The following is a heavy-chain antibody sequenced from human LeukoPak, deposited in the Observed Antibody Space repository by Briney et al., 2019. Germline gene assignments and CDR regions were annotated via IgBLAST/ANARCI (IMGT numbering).Heavy chain of an antibody. J-gene: IGHJ4*02. V-gene: IGHV3-21*01. CDR2: ISSSSSYI. D-gene: IGHD4-17*01. CDR1: GFTFSSYS. CDR3: ARDLGIYGDYLLDY. Sequence: GGSLRLSCAASGFTFSSYSMNWVRQAPGKGLEWVSSISSSSSYIYYADSVKGRFTISRDNAKNSLYLQMNSLRAEDTAGYYCARDLGIYGDYLLDYWGQGTLVTVSS.